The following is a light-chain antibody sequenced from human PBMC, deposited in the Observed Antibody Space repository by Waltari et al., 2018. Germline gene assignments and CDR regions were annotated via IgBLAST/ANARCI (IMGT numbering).Light chain of an antibody. V-gene: IGLV2-11*01. CDR3: SSYAGTNTFV. J-gene: IGLJ6*01. CDR2: AVT. CDR1: SSDIGGYNY. Sequence: QAALTQPPSVSGSPGQSFTISCTGTSSDIGGYNYVSWYQQHPGTAPKLMIYAVTKWPSVGSDRFSGSKSGNTASLTISVLQAEDESDYSCSSYAGTNTFVFGSGTKLTVL.